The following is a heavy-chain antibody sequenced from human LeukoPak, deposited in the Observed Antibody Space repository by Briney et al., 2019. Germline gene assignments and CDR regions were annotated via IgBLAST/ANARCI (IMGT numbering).Heavy chain of an antibody. J-gene: IGHJ3*02. Sequence: SVKVSCKASGGTFSSYAISWVRQAPGQGLEWMGGIIPIFGTASYAQKFQGRVTIAADESTSTAYMELSSLRSEDTAVYYCARGGDYYYDSSGDAFDIWGQGTMVTVSS. CDR2: IIPIFGTA. CDR1: GGTFSSYA. CDR3: ARGGDYYYDSSGDAFDI. V-gene: IGHV1-69*13. D-gene: IGHD3-22*01.